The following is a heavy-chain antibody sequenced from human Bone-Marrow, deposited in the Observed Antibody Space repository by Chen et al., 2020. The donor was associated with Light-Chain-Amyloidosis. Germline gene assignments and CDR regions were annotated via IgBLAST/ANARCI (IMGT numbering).Heavy chain of an antibody. CDR1: GLIFSRFW. CDR3: ARANYWGSYRYNAQGFDY. D-gene: IGHD3-16*02. Sequence: EVQLLESGGGLVQPGESLTLSCVASGLIFSRFWMTWVRQRPGKGLEWVANIKQNGTESYYVDSVKGRFTISRDNTKNSVYLQMNTLRAEDTAVYYCARANYWGSYRYNAQGFDYWGRGTLVTVSS. CDR2: IKQNGTES. J-gene: IGHJ4*01. V-gene: IGHV3-7*03.